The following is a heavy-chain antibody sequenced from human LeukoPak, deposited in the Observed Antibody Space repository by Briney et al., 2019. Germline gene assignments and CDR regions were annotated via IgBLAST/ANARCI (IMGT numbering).Heavy chain of an antibody. Sequence: SETLSLTCAVYGGSFRGYYWSWIRQPPGKGLEWIGEINHSGSTNYNPSLKSRVTISVDTSQNQFSLKLSSVTAADTAVYYCARGTMTTVTYYFDYWGQGTLVTVSS. CDR2: INHSGST. V-gene: IGHV4-34*01. CDR1: GGSFRGYY. CDR3: ARGTMTTVTYYFDY. J-gene: IGHJ4*02. D-gene: IGHD4-17*01.